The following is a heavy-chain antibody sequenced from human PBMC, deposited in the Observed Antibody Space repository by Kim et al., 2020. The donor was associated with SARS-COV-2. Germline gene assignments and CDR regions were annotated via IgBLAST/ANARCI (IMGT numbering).Heavy chain of an antibody. D-gene: IGHD5-12*01. V-gene: IGHV3-23*01. CDR2: ISGSGGST. CDR3: AKDSERGWGDGYNAYYYYGMDV. CDR1: GFTFSSYA. Sequence: GGSLRLSCAASGFTFSSYAMSWVRQAPGKGLEWVSAISGSGGSTYYADSVKGRFTISRDNSKNTLYLQMNSLRAEDTAVYYCAKDSERGWGDGYNAYYYYGMDVWGQGTTVTVSS. J-gene: IGHJ6*02.